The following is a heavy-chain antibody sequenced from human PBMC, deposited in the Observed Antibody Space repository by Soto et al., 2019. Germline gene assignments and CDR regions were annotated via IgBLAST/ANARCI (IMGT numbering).Heavy chain of an antibody. J-gene: IGHJ5*02. V-gene: IGHV4-59*08. D-gene: IGHD2-15*01. CDR3: ARGTPSPLIVRSSRGPWFDP. CDR2: MYYGGRT. Sequence: TSETLSLTCTVSCGSISSYYWSWIRQPAGKGLEWIGYMYYGGRTNYNPSLKSRVTISVDTSKMQVSLKLSSVTAADTAVYFCARGTPSPLIVRSSRGPWFDPWGQGTLVTVSS. CDR1: CGSISSYY.